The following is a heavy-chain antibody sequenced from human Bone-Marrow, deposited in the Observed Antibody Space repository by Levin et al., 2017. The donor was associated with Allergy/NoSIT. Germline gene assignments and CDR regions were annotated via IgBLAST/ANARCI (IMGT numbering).Heavy chain of an antibody. CDR2: ISGNSDDT. D-gene: IGHD4-17*01. V-gene: IGHV3-23*01. CDR3: AKLGRDYQWYVFAV. CDR1: GFTFSGYA. Sequence: GGSLRLSCVASGFTFSGYAMSWVRQIPGKGLEWVSGISGNSDDTYYADSVKGRFTISRDNSKSTLYLQMNSLRVEDTAVYSCAKLGRDYQWYVFAVWGQGTMVTVSS. J-gene: IGHJ3*01.